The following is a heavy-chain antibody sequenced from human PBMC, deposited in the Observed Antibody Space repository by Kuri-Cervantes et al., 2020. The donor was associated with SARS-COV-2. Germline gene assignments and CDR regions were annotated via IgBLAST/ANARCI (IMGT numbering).Heavy chain of an antibody. Sequence: GESLKISCAASGFTFSSYAMSWVRQAPGKGLEWVSVIYSGGSTYYADSVKGRFTISRDNSKNTLYLQMNSLRDEDTAVYYCARDRWELPGGVDYWGQGTLVTVSS. CDR1: GFTFSSYA. D-gene: IGHD1-26*01. V-gene: IGHV3-66*01. CDR3: ARDRWELPGGVDY. J-gene: IGHJ4*02. CDR2: IYSGGST.